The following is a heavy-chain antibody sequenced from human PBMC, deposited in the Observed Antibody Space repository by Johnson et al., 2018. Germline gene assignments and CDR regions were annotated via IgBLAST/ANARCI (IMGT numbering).Heavy chain of an antibody. CDR3: AKDPSHSSYFYYMDV. CDR1: GFTFDDFV. Sequence: EVQLVETGGGLVQPGRSLRLSCAASGFTFDDFVMHWVRQPPGKGLEWVSGISWNSGRVAYAESVKGRFTISRDNANKSLYLQMNSLTPEDTAVYYCAKDPSHSSYFYYMDVWGQGTTVTVSS. J-gene: IGHJ6*03. CDR2: ISWNSGRV. V-gene: IGHV3-9*01.